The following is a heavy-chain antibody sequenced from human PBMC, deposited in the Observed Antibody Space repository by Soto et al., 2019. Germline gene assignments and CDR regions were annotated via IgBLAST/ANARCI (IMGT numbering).Heavy chain of an antibody. CDR2: IYFGGRT. CDR3: ASWGGITMTSPLD. V-gene: IGHV4-39*01. CDR1: GGSISSSSYY. J-gene: IGHJ4*02. D-gene: IGHD3-16*01. Sequence: SETLSLTCTVSGGSISSSSYYWGWIRQPPGKGLEWIGYIYFGGRTYYNPSLKSRVTISVDTSKNQFSLKLSSVTAADTAVYYCASWGGITMTSPLDWGQGALVTVSS.